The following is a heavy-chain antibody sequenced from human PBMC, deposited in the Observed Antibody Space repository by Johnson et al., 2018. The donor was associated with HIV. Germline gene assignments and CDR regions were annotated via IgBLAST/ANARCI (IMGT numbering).Heavy chain of an antibody. J-gene: IGHJ3*02. CDR3: AKETPSSGGTFDI. V-gene: IGHV3-30*02. D-gene: IGHD6-25*01. CDR2: IRYDGSNK. CDR1: GFTFSNYG. Sequence: QVQLVESGGGVVQPGRSLRLSCTASGFTFSNYGMHWVRQAPGKGLAWVAFIRYDGSNKYYADSVKGRFTISRDNSKNTLYLQMNSLRAEDTAVYYCAKETPSSGGTFDIWGQGTMVTVSS.